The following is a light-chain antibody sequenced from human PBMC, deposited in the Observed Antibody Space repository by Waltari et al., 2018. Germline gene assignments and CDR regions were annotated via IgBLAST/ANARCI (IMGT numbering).Light chain of an antibody. CDR1: QSRLHSNGYNY. CDR3: MQVLQTPYS. V-gene: IGKV2-28*01. J-gene: IGKJ2*03. CDR2: LGS. Sequence: DIVLTQSPLSLPVTPGEPASISCRSSQSRLHSNGYNYLDWYLQKPGQSPQPLIFLGSNRASGVPDRFSGSASGTDFTLKISRVEAEDVGVYYCMQVLQTPYSFGQGTKLEIK.